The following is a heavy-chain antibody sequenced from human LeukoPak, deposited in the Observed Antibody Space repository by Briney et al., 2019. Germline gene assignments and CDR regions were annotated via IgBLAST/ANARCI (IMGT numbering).Heavy chain of an antibody. D-gene: IGHD1-26*01. V-gene: IGHV3-30*02. CDR2: IRYDGSNK. J-gene: IGHJ4*02. CDR1: GFTFSSYG. CDR3: AKQKGRWELYFDY. Sequence: GGSLRLSCAASGFTFSSYGMHWVRQAPGKGLEWVAFIRYDGSNKYYADSVKGRFTISRDNSKNTLYLQMNSQRAEDTAMYYCAKQKGRWELYFDYWGQGTLVTVSS.